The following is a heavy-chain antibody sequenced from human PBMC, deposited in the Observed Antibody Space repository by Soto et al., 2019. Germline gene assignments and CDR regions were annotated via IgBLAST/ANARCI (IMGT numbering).Heavy chain of an antibody. J-gene: IGHJ5*02. CDR2: IILALGTP. Sequence: QVLLVQSGAEMKQPGSSVSVSCKASGDSFTNYAFTWVRQAPGQGPAWLGGIILALGTPHYSQLFQGRLTITADESSSTVYMELGSLRLDDTAVYYCGRYCTNTKCRGGYYLDLWGQGTLLTVSS. CDR1: GDSFTNYA. V-gene: IGHV1-69*01. CDR3: GRYCTNTKCRGGYYLDL. D-gene: IGHD2-8*01.